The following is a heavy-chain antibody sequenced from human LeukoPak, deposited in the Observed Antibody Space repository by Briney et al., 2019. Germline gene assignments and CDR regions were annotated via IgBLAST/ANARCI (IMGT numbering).Heavy chain of an antibody. Sequence: GGSLRLSCAASGFTFSNAWMSWVRQAPGKGLEWVGRIRSKTDGGTTDYAAPVKGRFAISRDDSKNTLYLQMNSLKTEDTAVYYCTTDWVATYYYFDYWGQGTLVTVSS. J-gene: IGHJ4*02. CDR3: TTDWVATYYYFDY. D-gene: IGHD5-12*01. CDR2: IRSKTDGGTT. V-gene: IGHV3-15*01. CDR1: GFTFSNAW.